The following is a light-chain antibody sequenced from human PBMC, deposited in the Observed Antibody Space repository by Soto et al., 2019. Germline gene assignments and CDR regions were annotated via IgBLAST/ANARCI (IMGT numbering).Light chain of an antibody. CDR1: QRVSGG. CDR2: DTS. J-gene: IGKJ1*01. V-gene: IGKV3D-15*01. Sequence: VLTQSPATLSLSPGERATLYCRASQRVSGGFLAWYQQKPGLAPRVVLYDTSFRATGIPARFSGSGSETEFILTISSLQSEDSATYYCQHYKTWPWTFGQGTKVDIK. CDR3: QHYKTWPWT.